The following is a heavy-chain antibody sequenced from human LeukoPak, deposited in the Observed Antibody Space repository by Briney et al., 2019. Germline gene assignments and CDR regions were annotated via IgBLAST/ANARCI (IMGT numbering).Heavy chain of an antibody. Sequence: ASVKVSCKASGYTFTGYYMHWVRQAPGQGLEWMGWINPNSGGTNYAQKFQGRVTMTRGTSISTAYMELSRLRSDDTAVYYCARGAAAAHYYYYGMDVWGQGTTVTVSS. J-gene: IGHJ6*02. D-gene: IGHD6-13*01. V-gene: IGHV1-2*02. CDR1: GYTFTGYY. CDR3: ARGAAAAHYYYYGMDV. CDR2: INPNSGGT.